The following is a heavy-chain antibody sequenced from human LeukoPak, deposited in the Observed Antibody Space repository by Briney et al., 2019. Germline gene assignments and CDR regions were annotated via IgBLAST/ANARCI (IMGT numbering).Heavy chain of an antibody. D-gene: IGHD3-16*01. CDR3: ARVGVTSYGMDV. CDR2: ISSSSSYI. Sequence: GGSLRLSCAASGFTFSSYSMNWVRQAPGKGLEWVSSISSSSSYIYYADSVKGRSTISRDNAKNSLYLQMNSLRAEDTAVYYCARVGVTSYGMDVWGQGTTVTVSS. J-gene: IGHJ6*02. CDR1: GFTFSSYS. V-gene: IGHV3-21*01.